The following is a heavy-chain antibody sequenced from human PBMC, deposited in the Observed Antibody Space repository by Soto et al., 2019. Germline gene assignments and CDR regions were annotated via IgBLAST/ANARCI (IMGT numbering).Heavy chain of an antibody. CDR3: ASDHDPTGWFGFDY. V-gene: IGHV3-11*01. CDR2: ISTSGNTI. Sequence: QVQLVESGGGLVKPGGSLRLSCAASGFNFSDYFMSWIRQAPGKGLEWVSYISTSGNTIFYADSVKGRFTISRDNAKNSLYLQMNSLRAEDTAVYYCASDHDPTGWFGFDYWGQGTLVTVSS. CDR1: GFNFSDYF. J-gene: IGHJ4*02. D-gene: IGHD3-10*01.